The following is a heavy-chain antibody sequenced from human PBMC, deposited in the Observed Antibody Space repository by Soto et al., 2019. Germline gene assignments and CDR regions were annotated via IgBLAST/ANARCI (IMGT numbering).Heavy chain of an antibody. V-gene: IGHV4-30-4*01. CDR1: GDSISTVDYF. J-gene: IGHJ5*01. Sequence: SETLSLTCSVSGDSISTVDYFWAWIRQPPGQALEYIGYIYKSTTAYYNPSFESRVAISLDTSKSQFSLTVTSVTAADTAVYFCARGRYCLTGRCFPNWFDSWGQGTLVTVS. CDR2: IYKSTTA. CDR3: ARGRYCLTGRCFPNWFDS. D-gene: IGHD2-15*01.